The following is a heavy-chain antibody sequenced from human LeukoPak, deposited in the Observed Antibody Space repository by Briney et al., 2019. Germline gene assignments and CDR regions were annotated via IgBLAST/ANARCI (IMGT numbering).Heavy chain of an antibody. V-gene: IGHV3-23*01. D-gene: IGHD2-2*01. CDR2: LSGSGGDT. Sequence: GGSLRLSCAASGLTFNKYAMSWVRQAPGKGLEWVSSLSGSGGDTYYAESVKGRFTISRDNSRNTAYLEMNSLRAEDTAVYYCAKDPYGTRYFDYWGQGTLVTASS. J-gene: IGHJ4*02. CDR3: AKDPYGTRYFDY. CDR1: GLTFNKYA.